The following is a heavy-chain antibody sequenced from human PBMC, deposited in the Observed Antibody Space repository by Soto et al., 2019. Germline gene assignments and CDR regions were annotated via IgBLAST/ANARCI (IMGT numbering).Heavy chain of an antibody. D-gene: IGHD2-21*01. CDR1: GVTFSTSG. CDR2: IIPLFGTP. V-gene: IGHV1-69*01. J-gene: IGHJ4*03. CDR3: ARASPSICGGGNCYRLDSYFDS. Sequence: QVQLVQSGAEVKKPGSSLKVSCKTSGVTFSTSGISWVRQGPGQGLEWMGGIIPLFGTPKYARKFQGRGSITADESATTTYLELSGLSSEDTAIYYCARASPSICGGGNCYRLDSYFDSWGQGSQVVVSS.